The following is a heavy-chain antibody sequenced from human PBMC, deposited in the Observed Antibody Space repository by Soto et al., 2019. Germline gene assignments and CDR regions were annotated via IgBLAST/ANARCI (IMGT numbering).Heavy chain of an antibody. CDR2: ISVKNGNT. J-gene: IGHJ6*02. D-gene: IGHD2-15*01. CDR3: ARVSSSIVVVPDYGMDV. Sequence: QVQLVQSGVEVKKPGASVKVSCKASGYTFISHGISWVRQAPGQGLEWMRWISVKNGNTNYAQKLQGRVPLTTDTSPRTVYMELRSLRSDEPAVYYCARVSSSIVVVPDYGMDVWGQGTTVTVSS. CDR1: GYTFISHG. V-gene: IGHV1-18*04.